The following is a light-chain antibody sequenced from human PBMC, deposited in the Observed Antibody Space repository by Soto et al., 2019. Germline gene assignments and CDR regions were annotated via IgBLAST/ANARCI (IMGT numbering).Light chain of an antibody. CDR3: QQYNNWPRT. J-gene: IGKJ1*01. CDR2: DAS. V-gene: IGKV3-15*01. CDR1: QGVSSS. Sequence: EIVMTQSPATLSVSPGERATLSCRASQGVSSSLAWYQQTAGQAPRLLIYDASTRATGIPARFSGSGSGTEFTLTISSLQSEDSAIYYCQQYNNWPRTFGQGTRVEI.